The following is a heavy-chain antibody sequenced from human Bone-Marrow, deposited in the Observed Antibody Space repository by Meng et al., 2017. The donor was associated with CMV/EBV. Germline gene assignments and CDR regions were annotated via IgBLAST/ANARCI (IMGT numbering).Heavy chain of an antibody. CDR1: GFTFSSYW. CDR2: INPDGSEK. J-gene: IGHJ4*02. V-gene: IGHV3-7*04. D-gene: IGHD3-10*01. Sequence: GESLKISCEVSGFTFSSYWFSWVRQAPEKGLEWVANINPDGSEKYYLDSVKGRFTIFRDNAKNSLYLQVNSLRVEDTAVYYCATDTARGRGYWGQGTLVTVSS. CDR3: ATDTARGRGY.